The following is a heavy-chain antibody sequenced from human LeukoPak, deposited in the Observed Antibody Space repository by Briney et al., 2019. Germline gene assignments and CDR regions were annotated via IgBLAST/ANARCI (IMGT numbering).Heavy chain of an antibody. CDR3: ARDRVTIFGVVAQNGHFDY. D-gene: IGHD3-3*01. J-gene: IGHJ4*02. CDR2: ISAYNGNT. Sequence: GASVKVSCKASGYTFTSYGISWVRQAPGQGLEWMGWISAYNGNTNYAQKLQGRVTMTTDTSTSTAYMELRSLRSDDTAVYYCARDRVTIFGVVAQNGHFDYWGQGTLVTVSS. CDR1: GYTFTSYG. V-gene: IGHV1-18*01.